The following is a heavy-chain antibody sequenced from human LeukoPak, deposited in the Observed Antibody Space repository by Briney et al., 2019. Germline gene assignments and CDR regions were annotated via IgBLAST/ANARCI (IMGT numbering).Heavy chain of an antibody. CDR3: ARDGTKDLRFLEWLPMDV. D-gene: IGHD3-3*01. CDR2: ISAYNGNT. V-gene: IGHV1-18*01. CDR1: GYTFTSYG. J-gene: IGHJ6*04. Sequence: ASVKVSCKASGYTFTSYGITWVRQAPGQGLEWMGYISAYNGNTNYAQKFQGRVTMTTDTSTSTAYMELRSLRSDDTAVHYCARDGTKDLRFLEWLPMDVWGKGTTVTVSS.